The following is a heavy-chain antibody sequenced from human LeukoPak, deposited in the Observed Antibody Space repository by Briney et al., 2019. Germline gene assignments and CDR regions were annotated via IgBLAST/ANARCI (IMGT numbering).Heavy chain of an antibody. CDR3: ARDSRRILPSD. CDR2: IYSGGST. J-gene: IGHJ4*02. CDR1: GFTVSSNY. Sequence: GGSLRLSCAVSGFTVSSNYMSWVRQAPGKGLEWVSVIYSGGSTYYADSVKGRFTISRDNSKNTLYLQMNSLRAEDTAVYYCARDSRRILPSDWGQGTLVTVSS. D-gene: IGHD2-15*01. V-gene: IGHV3-66*01.